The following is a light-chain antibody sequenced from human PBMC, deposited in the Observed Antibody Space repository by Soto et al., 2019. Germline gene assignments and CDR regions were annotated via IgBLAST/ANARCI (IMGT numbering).Light chain of an antibody. CDR3: QQYHDWPLT. CDR1: QSVYSN. J-gene: IGKJ4*01. CDR2: AAS. V-gene: IGKV3-15*01. Sequence: EIGMTQSPGTLSVSPGESATLSCRASQSVYSNLAWYQQEPGRPPRLLVFAASTRATNIPARFRGSGSGTEFTLTITSLQSEDSAVYYCQQYHDWPLTFGGGTKLEIK.